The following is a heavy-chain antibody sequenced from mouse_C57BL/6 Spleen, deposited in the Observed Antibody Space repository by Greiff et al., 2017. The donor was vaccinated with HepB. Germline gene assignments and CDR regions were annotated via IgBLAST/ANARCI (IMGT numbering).Heavy chain of an antibody. CDR3: ARVGAYDYLYAMDY. V-gene: IGHV2-2*01. Sequence: QVQLKESGPGLVQPSQSLSITCTVSGFSLTSYGVHWVRQSPGKGLEWLGVIWSGGSTDYNAAFISRLSISKDNSKSQVFFKMNSLQADDTAIYYCARVGAYDYLYAMDYWGQGTSVTVSS. D-gene: IGHD2-4*01. J-gene: IGHJ4*01. CDR2: IWSGGST. CDR1: GFSLTSYG.